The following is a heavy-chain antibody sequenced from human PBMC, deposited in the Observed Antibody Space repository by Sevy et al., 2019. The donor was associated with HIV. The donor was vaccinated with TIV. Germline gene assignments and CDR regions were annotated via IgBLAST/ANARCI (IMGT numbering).Heavy chain of an antibody. CDR2: LSGSGGST. V-gene: IGHV3-23*01. D-gene: IGHD3-16*02. CDR3: AKDQGDYVWGTFRDY. J-gene: IGHJ4*02. Sequence: GGSLRLSCAASGFTFSIYAMSWVRQAPGKGLEWVSGLSGSGGSTYYADSVKGRFTISRDNSKNTLYLQMNSLRAEDTAIYYCAKDQGDYVWGTFRDYWGQGTLVTVSS. CDR1: GFTFSIYA.